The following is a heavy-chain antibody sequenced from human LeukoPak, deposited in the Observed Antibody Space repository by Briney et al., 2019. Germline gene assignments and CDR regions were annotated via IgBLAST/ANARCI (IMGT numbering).Heavy chain of an antibody. V-gene: IGHV3-23*01. CDR3: VKDHKSGRFFDY. Sequence: EGSLRLSCAASGFTYNTCAMTWVRQAPGKGLEWVADITRRGDNTYYADSVKGRFTISRDNSKNTLFLEMNSLRAEDTAIYFCVKDHKSGRFFDYWGQGTLVAVSA. D-gene: IGHD3-16*01. J-gene: IGHJ4*02. CDR2: ITRRGDNT. CDR1: GFTYNTCA.